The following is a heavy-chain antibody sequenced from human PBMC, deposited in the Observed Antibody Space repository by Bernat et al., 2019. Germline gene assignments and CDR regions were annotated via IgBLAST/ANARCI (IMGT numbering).Heavy chain of an antibody. CDR3: ARDRAVGSGYFHFDY. CDR2: ISYDESNQ. CDR1: GFTFSSYS. Sequence: VQLVESGGGLVKPGGSLRLSCAASGFTFSSYSMNWVRQAPGKGLEWVAVISYDESNQFYADSVKGRFTISRDNSENTLYLQMNSLNTEDTAEYYCARDRAVGSGYFHFDYWGQGTLVTVSS. J-gene: IGHJ4*02. V-gene: IGHV3-30*03. D-gene: IGHD5-12*01.